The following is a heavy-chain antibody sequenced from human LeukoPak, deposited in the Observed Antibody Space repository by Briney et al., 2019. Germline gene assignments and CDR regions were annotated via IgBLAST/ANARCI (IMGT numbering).Heavy chain of an antibody. V-gene: IGHV3-21*01. J-gene: IGHJ6*03. CDR3: ARDPGQRGGYYYYYYMDV. D-gene: IGHD3-16*01. Sequence: PGGSLRLSCAASGFTFSSYSMNWVRQAPGKGLEWVSSISSSSSYIYYADSVKGRFTISRDNAKNSLYLQMNSLRAEDTAVYYCARDPGQRGGYYYYYYMDVWGKGTTVTVSS. CDR2: ISSSSSYI. CDR1: GFTFSSYS.